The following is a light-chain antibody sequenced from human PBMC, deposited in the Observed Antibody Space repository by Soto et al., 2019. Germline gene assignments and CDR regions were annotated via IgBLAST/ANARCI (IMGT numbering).Light chain of an antibody. Sequence: QSVLTQPPSASGSPGQSVTISCTGTKNDIGVYDFVSWYQHHPGKAPRLIIYEVVQRPSGVPDRFSGSKSGNTASLTVSGLQAADEADYYCAAWDDSLNGSYVFGTGTKLTVL. V-gene: IGLV2-8*01. CDR3: AAWDDSLNGSYV. J-gene: IGLJ1*01. CDR2: EVV. CDR1: KNDIGVYDF.